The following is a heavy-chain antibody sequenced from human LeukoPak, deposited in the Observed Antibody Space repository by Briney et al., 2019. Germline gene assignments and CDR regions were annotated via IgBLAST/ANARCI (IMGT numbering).Heavy chain of an antibody. CDR2: INPNSGGT. D-gene: IGHD3-16*01. Sequence: EASVKVSCKASGYTFTIYYMHWVRQAPGQGLEWMGWINPNSGGTNYAQKFQGRVTMTRDTSISTAYMELSRLRSDDTAVYYCARGDATLGGDYFDYWGQGTLVTVSS. J-gene: IGHJ4*02. CDR1: GYTFTIYY. V-gene: IGHV1-2*02. CDR3: ARGDATLGGDYFDY.